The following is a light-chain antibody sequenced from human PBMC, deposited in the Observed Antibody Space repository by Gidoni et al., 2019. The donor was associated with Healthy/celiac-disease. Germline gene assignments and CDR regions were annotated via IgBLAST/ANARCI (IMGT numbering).Light chain of an antibody. Sequence: DIQMTQSPSSLSASVGDRVTITCRASQSISSYLNWYQQKPGKAPKLLIYAASSLQSGVPSRFSGSGSGTDFTLTISSLHPEDFASYCCQRSYSLLTFGGGTKVEIK. J-gene: IGKJ4*01. CDR1: QSISSY. CDR2: AAS. V-gene: IGKV1-39*01. CDR3: QRSYSLLT.